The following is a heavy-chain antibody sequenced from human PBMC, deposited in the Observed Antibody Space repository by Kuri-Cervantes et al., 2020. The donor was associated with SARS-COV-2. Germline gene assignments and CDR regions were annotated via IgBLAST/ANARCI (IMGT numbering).Heavy chain of an antibody. J-gene: IGHJ3*02. D-gene: IGHD5-18*01. CDR1: GYTLTGYY. V-gene: IGHV1-2*02. Sequence: ASVKVSCKASGYTLTGYYMHWVRQAPGQGLEWMGWINPNSGGTNYAQKFQGRVTMTRDTSISTAYIELSRLRSDDTAVYYCARDCTSFGYSYGHAFDIWGQGTMVTVSS. CDR3: ARDCTSFGYSYGHAFDI. CDR2: INPNSGGT.